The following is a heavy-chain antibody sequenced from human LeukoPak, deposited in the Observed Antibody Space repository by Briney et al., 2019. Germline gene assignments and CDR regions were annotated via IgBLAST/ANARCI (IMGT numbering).Heavy chain of an antibody. D-gene: IGHD6-13*01. V-gene: IGHV4-59*08. CDR2: LFHSGTR. Sequence: PSETLSLTCTVSGGSITSYYWSWIRQPPGKGLEWIGYLFHSGTRRYNPSLKSRVTISADTTKNRIFLTLNSTTAADTAVYYCARRRGWKQQLVYFDYWGQGTLATVSS. J-gene: IGHJ4*02. CDR3: ARRRGWKQQLVYFDY. CDR1: GGSITSYY.